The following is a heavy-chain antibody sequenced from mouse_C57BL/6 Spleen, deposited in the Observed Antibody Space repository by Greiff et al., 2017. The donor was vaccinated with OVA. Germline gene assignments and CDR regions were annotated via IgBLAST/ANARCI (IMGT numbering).Heavy chain of an antibody. CDR1: GYTFTSYW. J-gene: IGHJ3*01. D-gene: IGHD1-1*01. CDR3: ARELLRVAY. Sequence: QVQLKQPGAELVRPGSSVKLSCKASGYTFTSYWMHWVKQRPIQGLEWIGNIDPSDSETHYNQKFKDKATLTVDKSSSTAYMQLSRLTSEDSTVYYCARELLRVAYWGQGTLVTVSA. CDR2: IDPSDSET. V-gene: IGHV1-52*01.